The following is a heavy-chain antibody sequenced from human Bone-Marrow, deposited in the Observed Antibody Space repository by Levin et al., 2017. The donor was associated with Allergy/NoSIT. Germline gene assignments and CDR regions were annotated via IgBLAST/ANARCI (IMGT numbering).Heavy chain of an antibody. J-gene: IGHJ4*02. V-gene: IGHV5-51*01. D-gene: IGHD2-2*01. Sequence: GESLKISCKGSGYSFTSYWIGWVRQMPGKGLEWMGIIYPGDSDTRYSPSFQGQVTISADKSISTAYLQWSSLKASDTAMYYCARVGYCSSTSCYAGGLPFDYWGQGTLVTVSS. CDR1: GYSFTSYW. CDR3: ARVGYCSSTSCYAGGLPFDY. CDR2: IYPGDSDT.